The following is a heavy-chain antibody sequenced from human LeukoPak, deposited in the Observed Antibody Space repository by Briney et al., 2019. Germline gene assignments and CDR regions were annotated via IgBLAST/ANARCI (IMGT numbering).Heavy chain of an antibody. CDR2: IIPIFGTA. Sequence: SVNVSCKASGYTFPSYFMHWVRQAPGQGLEWMGGIIPIFGTANYAQKFQGRVTITADESTSTAYMELSSLRSEDTAVYYCARAHGYSYGFTSQFDYWGQGTLVTVSS. D-gene: IGHD5-18*01. CDR1: GYTFPSYF. CDR3: ARAHGYSYGFTSQFDY. V-gene: IGHV1-69*13. J-gene: IGHJ4*02.